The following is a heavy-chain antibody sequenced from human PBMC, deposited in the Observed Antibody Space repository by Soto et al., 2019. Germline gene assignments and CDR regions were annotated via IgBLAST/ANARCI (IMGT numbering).Heavy chain of an antibody. CDR3: ARGSLADNWNYESSWFDP. CDR2: ISSSGSTI. D-gene: IGHD1-7*01. V-gene: IGHV3-48*03. Sequence: GGSLRLSCAASGFTFSSYEMNWVRQAPGKGLEWVSYISSSGSTIYYADSVKGRFTISRDNAKNSLYLQMNSLRAEDTAVYYCARGSLADNWNYESSWFDPWGQGTLVTVSS. CDR1: GFTFSSYE. J-gene: IGHJ5*02.